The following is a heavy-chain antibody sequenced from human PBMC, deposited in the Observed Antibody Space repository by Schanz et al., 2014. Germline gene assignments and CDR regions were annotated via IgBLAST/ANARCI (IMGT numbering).Heavy chain of an antibody. V-gene: IGHV3-23*04. CDR2: MNESHSTI. D-gene: IGHD2-15*01. J-gene: IGHJ5*01. CDR1: GFTFSGYS. CDR3: AKTPREYCNYDNCPNWFDS. Sequence: EVQLVESGGGLVQPGGSLRLSCAASGFTFSGYSMNWVRQAPGKGLEWVSAMNESHSTIYYADSVRGRFTISRDNSKNTLYLQMNSLRAEDTAVYYCAKTPREYCNYDNCPNWFDSWGQGTLVTVSS.